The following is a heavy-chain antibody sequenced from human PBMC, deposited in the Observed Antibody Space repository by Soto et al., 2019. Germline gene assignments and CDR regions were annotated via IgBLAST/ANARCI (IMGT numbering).Heavy chain of an antibody. Sequence: EVQLLESGGGLVQPGGSLRLSCAASGSTVSSYAMSWVRQAPGKGLEWVSVISASGSTYSADSVKGRFTISRDSSKNTVYLQMNSLRAEDTAVYYCAKALRFTFTTGYYMDVWGRGTTVTVSS. CDR2: ISASGST. CDR3: AKALRFTFTTGYYMDV. CDR1: GSTVSSYA. J-gene: IGHJ6*03. D-gene: IGHD3-16*01. V-gene: IGHV3-23*01.